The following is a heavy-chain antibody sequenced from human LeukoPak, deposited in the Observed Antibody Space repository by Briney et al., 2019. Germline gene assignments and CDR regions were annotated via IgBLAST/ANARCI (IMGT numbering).Heavy chain of an antibody. CDR1: GFTFSNSA. CDR2: ISDTGGRT. V-gene: IGHV3-23*01. Sequence: PGGLLRLSFASSGFTFSNSAVSGGGQGPGEGLNWFSSISDTGGRTEYADSVKGRFAISRYNSRNTLYLQMNSLRAGDTAVYYCVRDRGHSSGWYDWFDPWGQGTLVTVSS. J-gene: IGHJ5*02. CDR3: VRDRGHSSGWYDWFDP. D-gene: IGHD6-19*01.